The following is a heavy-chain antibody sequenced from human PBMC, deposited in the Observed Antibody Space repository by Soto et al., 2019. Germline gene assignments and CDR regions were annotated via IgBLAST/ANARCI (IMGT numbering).Heavy chain of an antibody. D-gene: IGHD2-15*01. J-gene: IGHJ4*02. V-gene: IGHV4-39*01. CDR3: GKILVGATGHTDADS. Sequence: PSETLSLTCIVSGGSVYSNGHYWGWIRQPPGKGLEWIGSIDNNGVTNYNSSLKSRVTISRDTSKNQISLRLTSVTAADTAVYYCGKILVGATGHTDADSWGPGTLVTVSS. CDR1: GGSVYSNGHY. CDR2: IDNNGVT.